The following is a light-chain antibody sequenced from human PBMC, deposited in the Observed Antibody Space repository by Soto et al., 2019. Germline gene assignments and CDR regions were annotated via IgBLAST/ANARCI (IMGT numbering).Light chain of an antibody. Sequence: EIVLTQSPATLPLSPGERATLSCGASQSVSSSYLAWYQQKPGQAPRLLIYDASSRATGIPDRFSGGGSGTDFTLTISRLEPEDFAVYYCQQFSSYPLTFGGGTKVDIK. CDR2: DAS. CDR1: QSVSSSY. V-gene: IGKV3D-20*01. CDR3: QQFSSYPLT. J-gene: IGKJ4*01.